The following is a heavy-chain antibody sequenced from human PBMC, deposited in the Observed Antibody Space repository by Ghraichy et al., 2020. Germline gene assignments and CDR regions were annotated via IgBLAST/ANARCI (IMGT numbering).Heavy chain of an antibody. D-gene: IGHD3-16*01. V-gene: IGHV3-7*04. Sequence: GSLRLSCAASGFTFSSYWMSWVRQAPGKGLEWVANIKHDGTEKYFVDSVKGRFTISRDNAKNSLYLQMDSLRAEDTAVYYCARAYTVDYWGQGTLVTVSS. CDR3: ARAYTVDY. CDR2: IKHDGTEK. J-gene: IGHJ4*02. CDR1: GFTFSSYW.